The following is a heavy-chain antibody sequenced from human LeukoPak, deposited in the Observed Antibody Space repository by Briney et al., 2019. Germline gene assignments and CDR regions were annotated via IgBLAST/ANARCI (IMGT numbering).Heavy chain of an antibody. CDR1: GFAFSSYG. J-gene: IGHJ4*02. D-gene: IGHD2-15*01. Sequence: GRSLRLSCAASGFAFSSYGIHWVRQAPGKGLEWVAVISFDGSNKYYADSVKGRCTISRDNSKNTVHLQMNGLRPEDTAVYYCAKEVAKISNYDHWGQGTLVTVSS. V-gene: IGHV3-30*18. CDR2: ISFDGSNK. CDR3: AKEVAKISNYDH.